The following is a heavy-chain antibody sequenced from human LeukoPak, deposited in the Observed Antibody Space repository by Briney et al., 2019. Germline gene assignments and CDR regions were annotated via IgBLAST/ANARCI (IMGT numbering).Heavy chain of an antibody. CDR2: ISYDGSNK. CDR1: AFTFSSYA. D-gene: IGHD3-10*01. CDR3: ARDPSYYYGSGSSSYNFDY. Sequence: GGSLRLSCAASAFTFSSYAMHWVRQAPGKGLEWVAVISYDGSNKYYADSVKGRFTISRDNSKNTLYLQMNSLRAEDTAVYYCARDPSYYYGSGSSSYNFDYWGQGTMVTVSS. J-gene: IGHJ4*02. V-gene: IGHV3-30-3*01.